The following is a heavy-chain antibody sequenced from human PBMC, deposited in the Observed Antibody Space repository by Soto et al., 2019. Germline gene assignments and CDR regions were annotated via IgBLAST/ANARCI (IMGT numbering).Heavy chain of an antibody. CDR1: GFTVSSNC. CDR3: ARGLGREYHDNRGHFQLDY. Sequence: VGSLRLSCAASGFTVSSNCLTWVRQAPGKGLKWVSVLYPDGRAYHADSVNARFTISTDNARNSVYLQMNTLRAEDTAVYYCARGLGREYHDNRGHFQLDYWGQGTLVTVSS. CDR2: LYPDGRA. V-gene: IGHV3-53*01. J-gene: IGHJ4*02. D-gene: IGHD3-22*01.